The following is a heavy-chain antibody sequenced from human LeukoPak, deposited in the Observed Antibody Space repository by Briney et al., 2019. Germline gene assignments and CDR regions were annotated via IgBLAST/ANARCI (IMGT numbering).Heavy chain of an antibody. Sequence: SVKVSCKASGGTFSSYAISWVRQAPGQGLEWMGRIIPILGIANYAQKFQGRVTITADKSTSTAYMELSSLRSEDTAVYYCTRDLHDGYSYGYWGQGTLVTVSS. V-gene: IGHV1-69*04. D-gene: IGHD5-18*01. CDR2: IIPILGIA. CDR3: TRDLHDGYSYGY. CDR1: GGTFSSYA. J-gene: IGHJ4*02.